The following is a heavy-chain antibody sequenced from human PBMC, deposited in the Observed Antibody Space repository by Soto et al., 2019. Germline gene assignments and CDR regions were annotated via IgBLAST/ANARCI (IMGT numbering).Heavy chain of an antibody. Sequence: ETLSLTCTVSGGSVSSGSYYWSWIRQPPGKGLEWIGYIYYSGSTNYNPSLKSRVTISVDTSKNQFSLKLSSVTAADTAVYYCARFLFYYDFWSGYNPMDYFDYWGQGTLVTVYS. J-gene: IGHJ4*02. V-gene: IGHV4-61*01. CDR2: IYYSGST. CDR1: GGSVSSGSYY. D-gene: IGHD3-3*01. CDR3: ARFLFYYDFWSGYNPMDYFDY.